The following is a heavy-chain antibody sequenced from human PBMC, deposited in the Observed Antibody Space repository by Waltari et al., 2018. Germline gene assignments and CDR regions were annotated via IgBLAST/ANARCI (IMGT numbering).Heavy chain of an antibody. D-gene: IGHD3-9*01. CDR3: ARGGLTGYPDIDY. CDR2: IKQDGSEK. CDR1: GFTFSSYW. Sequence: EVQLVESGGGLVQPGGSLRLSCAASGFTFSSYWMSWVRQAPGKGLEWVANIKQDGSEKYYVDSGKGRFTISRDNAKNSLYLQMNSLRAEDTAVYYCARGGLTGYPDIDYWGQGTLVTVSS. J-gene: IGHJ4*02. V-gene: IGHV3-7*01.